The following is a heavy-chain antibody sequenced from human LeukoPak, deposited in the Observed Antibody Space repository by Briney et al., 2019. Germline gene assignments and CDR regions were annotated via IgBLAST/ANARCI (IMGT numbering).Heavy chain of an antibody. Sequence: GASVKVPCKASGYTFTSYDINWVRQATGQGLEWMGWMNPNSGNTGYAQKFQGRVTITRNTSISTAYMELRSLRSDDTAVYYCARDTEGTLDYWGQGTLVTVSS. D-gene: IGHD4-23*01. CDR2: MNPNSGNT. V-gene: IGHV1-8*03. CDR3: ARDTEGTLDY. CDR1: GYTFTSYD. J-gene: IGHJ4*02.